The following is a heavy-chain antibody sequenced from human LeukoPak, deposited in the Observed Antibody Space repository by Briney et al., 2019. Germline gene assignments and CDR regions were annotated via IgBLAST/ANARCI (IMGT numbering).Heavy chain of an antibody. J-gene: IGHJ3*02. CDR2: ISYDGSNK. Sequence: GRSLRLSCAASGFTFSSYAMHWVRQAPGKGLEWVAVISYDGSNKYYADSVKGRFTISRDNSKNTLYLQMNSLRAEDTAVYYCASDGVGADAFDIWGQGTMVTVSS. V-gene: IGHV3-30-3*01. D-gene: IGHD2-2*01. CDR1: GFTFSSYA. CDR3: ASDGVGADAFDI.